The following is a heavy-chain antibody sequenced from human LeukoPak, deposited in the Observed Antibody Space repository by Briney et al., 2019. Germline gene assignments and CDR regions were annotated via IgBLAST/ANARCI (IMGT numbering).Heavy chain of an antibody. D-gene: IGHD4-17*01. CDR1: GASISSYY. CDR3: ASLTTETTSWYFDL. V-gene: IGHV4-59*01. J-gene: IGHJ2*01. CDR2: IYYTGNT. Sequence: SETLSLTCSVSGASISSYYWTWIRQPPGKELEWIGYIYYTGNTNYNPSLRSRVTISLDTSKSQFSLKLSSVTAAGTAIYYCASLTTETTSWYFDLWGRGTVVTVSS.